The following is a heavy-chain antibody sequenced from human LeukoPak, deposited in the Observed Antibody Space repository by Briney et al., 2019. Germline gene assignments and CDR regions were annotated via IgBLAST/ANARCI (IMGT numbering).Heavy chain of an antibody. CDR2: IYYSGST. D-gene: IGHD6-19*01. J-gene: IGHJ4*02. CDR1: GGSISSYY. CDR3: ARKGSSGWIFDY. V-gene: IGHV4-59*08. Sequence: PSETLSLTCTVSGGSISSYYWSWIRQPPGKGLEWIGYIYYSGSTNYNPPLKTRVTISVDTSKNQFSLKLSSVTAADTAVYYCARKGSSGWIFDYRGQGTLVTVSS.